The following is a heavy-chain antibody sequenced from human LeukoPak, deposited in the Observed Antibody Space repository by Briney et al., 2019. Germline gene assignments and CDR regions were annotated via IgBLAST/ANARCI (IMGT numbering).Heavy chain of an antibody. J-gene: IGHJ4*02. CDR2: ITPRDGTA. CDR1: GYTFTSYY. D-gene: IGHD4-17*01. Sequence: ASVKVSCKASGYTFTSYYIHWVRQAPGQGFEWMGIITPRDGTAHYAQRFQGRLTPTGDTSTGTVYMRLSGLTSDDTAIYFCARDSPSTVTTPSFDHWGQGTLVTVSS. CDR3: ARDSPSTVTTPSFDH. V-gene: IGHV1-46*03.